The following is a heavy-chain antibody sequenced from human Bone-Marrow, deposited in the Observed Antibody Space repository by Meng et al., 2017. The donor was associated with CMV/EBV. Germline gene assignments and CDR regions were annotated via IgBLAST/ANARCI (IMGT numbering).Heavy chain of an antibody. CDR1: GYSFTGYY. CDR3: ASGVLMAGGINWFDP. Sequence: ASVKVSCKASGYSFTGYYMHWVRQAPGQGLEWMGWINPTSGGTNVPQKFQGRVTMTRDTSISTAYMELSRLRSDDTAVYYCASGVLMAGGINWFDPWGQGTLVTVSS. D-gene: IGHD2-8*01. V-gene: IGHV1-2*02. J-gene: IGHJ5*02. CDR2: INPTSGGT.